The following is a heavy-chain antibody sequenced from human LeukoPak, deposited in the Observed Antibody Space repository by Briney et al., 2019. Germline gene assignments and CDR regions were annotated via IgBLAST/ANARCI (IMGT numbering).Heavy chain of an antibody. CDR3: ARVHGSDYEIYNWFDP. D-gene: IGHD5-12*01. CDR1: GVSISSSSHY. CDR2: VYFSGGT. Sequence: PSETLSLTCTVSGVSISSSSHYWGWLRQPPGKGLEWIVNVYFSGGTYYNPFLKSLVIISVGTSKNQFSLKLSSVTAADTAVYYCARVHGSDYEIYNWFDPWGQGTLVTVSS. J-gene: IGHJ5*02. V-gene: IGHV4-39*07.